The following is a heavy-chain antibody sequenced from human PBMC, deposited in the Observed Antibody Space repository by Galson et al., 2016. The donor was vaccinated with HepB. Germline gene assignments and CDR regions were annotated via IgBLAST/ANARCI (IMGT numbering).Heavy chain of an antibody. D-gene: IGHD2-21*02. CDR3: AKDWGGGDSVFDY. CDR1: KFTFSNFA. V-gene: IGHV3-30*18. Sequence: SLRLSCAASKFTFSNFAMSWVRQAPGKGLEWVAVMSQDGSRTYYADSVKGRFTISRDTSKNTLYLQMNSLRAEDTAVYYCAKDWGGGDSVFDYWGQGTLVTVSS. CDR2: MSQDGSRT. J-gene: IGHJ4*02.